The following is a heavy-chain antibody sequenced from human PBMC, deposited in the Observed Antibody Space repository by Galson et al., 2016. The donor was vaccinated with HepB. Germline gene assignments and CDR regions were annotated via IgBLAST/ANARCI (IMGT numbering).Heavy chain of an antibody. J-gene: IGHJ4*02. CDR2: IKEDGSEK. V-gene: IGHV3-7*03. CDR3: AGGSGFLIDY. Sequence: SLRLSCAASGFTLGGYWMNWVRQAPGKGLEWVTIIKEDGSEKYYVDSVRGRFTISRDNAKNSLSLQMNSLRAEDTAVYYCAGGSGFLIDYWGQGTPVTVSS. CDR1: GFTLGGYW. D-gene: IGHD3-3*01.